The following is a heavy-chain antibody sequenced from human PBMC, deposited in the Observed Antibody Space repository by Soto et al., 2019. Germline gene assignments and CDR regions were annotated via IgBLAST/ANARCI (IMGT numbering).Heavy chain of an antibody. CDR2: IGGGGGFT. CDR1: GFTLSTYA. Sequence: EVLLLESGGGLVQPGGSLRLSCAASGFTLSTYAMSWVRQAPGKGLEWVSAIGGGGGFTYYADSVKGRFTISRDNSRDTLYLQMDSLRAEDTAVYYCAKDQMTTVTTFDYWGQGTLVTVSS. D-gene: IGHD4-17*01. V-gene: IGHV3-23*01. J-gene: IGHJ4*02. CDR3: AKDQMTTVTTFDY.